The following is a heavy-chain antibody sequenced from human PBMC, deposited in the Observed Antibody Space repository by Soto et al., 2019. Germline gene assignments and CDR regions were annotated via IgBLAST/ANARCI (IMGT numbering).Heavy chain of an antibody. CDR2: ISSSSSYI. CDR3: ARVPNLTYYDFWSGLSLPGMEV. D-gene: IGHD3-3*01. Sequence: GGSLRLSCAASGFTFSSYSMNWVRQAPGKGLEWVSSISSSSSYIYYADSVKGRFTISRDNAKNSLYLQMNSLRAEDTAVYYCARVPNLTYYDFWSGLSLPGMEVWGQGTTVTVSS. V-gene: IGHV3-21*01. J-gene: IGHJ6*02. CDR1: GFTFSSYS.